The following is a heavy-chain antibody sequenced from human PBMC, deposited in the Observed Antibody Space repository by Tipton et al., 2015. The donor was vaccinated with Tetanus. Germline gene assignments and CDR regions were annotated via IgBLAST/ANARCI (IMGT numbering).Heavy chain of an antibody. D-gene: IGHD1-26*01. CDR2: IFYIGTT. V-gene: IGHV4-31*03. CDR3: ARGQAGGSYGGSFDY. Sequence: TLSLTCSVSNGSLTVGGYYWSWIRQHPGKGPEWLGYIFYIGTTYYNPSLQSRISISADTSKNQFSLRLTSVTAADTAVYYCARGQAGGSYGGSFDYGGQGVVATVSS. CDR1: NGSLTVGGYY. J-gene: IGHJ4*02.